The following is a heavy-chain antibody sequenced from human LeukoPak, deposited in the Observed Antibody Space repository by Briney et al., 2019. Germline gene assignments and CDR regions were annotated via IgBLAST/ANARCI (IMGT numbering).Heavy chain of an antibody. V-gene: IGHV1-69*13. J-gene: IGHJ6*03. CDR1: GGTLSSYG. Sequence: GASVKVSCKASGGTLSSYGISWVRQAPGQGLEWMGGTIPIFGTATYAQRFQGRLTITADDSTSTAYMELSSLRSEDTAVYYCARGPVRGVILGYYMDVWGKGTTVTVSS. CDR2: TIPIFGTA. CDR3: ARGPVRGVILGYYMDV. D-gene: IGHD3-10*01.